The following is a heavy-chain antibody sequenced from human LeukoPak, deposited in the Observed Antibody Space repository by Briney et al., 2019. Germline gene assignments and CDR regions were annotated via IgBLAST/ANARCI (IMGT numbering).Heavy chain of an antibody. D-gene: IGHD6-19*01. CDR3: ASGYSSGWKPLSTDY. CDR1: GGSISSSSYY. CDR2: IYYSGST. Sequence: SETLSLTCTVSGGSISSSSYYWSWIRQPPGKGLEWIGYIYYSGSTYYNPSLKSRVAISVDTSKNQFSLKLSSVTAADTAVYYCASGYSSGWKPLSTDYWGQGTLVTVSS. V-gene: IGHV4-30-4*07. J-gene: IGHJ4*02.